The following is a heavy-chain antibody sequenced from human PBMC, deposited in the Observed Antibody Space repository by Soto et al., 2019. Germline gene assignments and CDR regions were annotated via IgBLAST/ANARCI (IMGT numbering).Heavy chain of an antibody. CDR1: GYTLTSYA. V-gene: IGHV1-3*01. D-gene: IGHD3-10*01. J-gene: IGHJ6*02. CDR2: IIAVNSVA. Sequence: ASVKVSCKASGYTLTSYAMRWVRQAPGQRLEWMGWIIAVNSVAKYSQKFQGRVTITGDKSTSTAYMELSSLRSEDTAVYYCAREVLLWFGELLWYYYYGMDVWGQGTTVTVSS. CDR3: AREVLLWFGELLWYYYYGMDV.